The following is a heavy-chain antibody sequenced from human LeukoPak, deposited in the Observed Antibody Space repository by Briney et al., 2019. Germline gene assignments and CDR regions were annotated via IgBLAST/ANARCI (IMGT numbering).Heavy chain of an antibody. CDR2: IKQDGSER. CDR3: ARQDIVVVPAAIPDAFDI. D-gene: IGHD2-2*01. V-gene: IGHV3-7*01. J-gene: IGHJ3*02. CDR1: GFTFSSYW. Sequence: GGSLRLSCAASGFTFSSYWMSWVRQAPGKGLEWVANIKQDGSERYYVDSVKGRFTISRDNAKNSLYLQMNSLRAEDTAVYYCARQDIVVVPAAIPDAFDIWGQGTMVTVSS.